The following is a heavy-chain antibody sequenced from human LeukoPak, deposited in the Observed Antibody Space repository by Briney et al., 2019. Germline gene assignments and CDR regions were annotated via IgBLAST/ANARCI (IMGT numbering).Heavy chain of an antibody. CDR2: ISAYNGNT. V-gene: IGHV1-18*01. Sequence: GASVKVSCKASGGTFSSYAISWVRQAPGQGLEWMGWISAYNGNTNYAQKLQGRVTMTTETSTSTAYMELRSLRSDDTAVYYCARWSPYSSGWYYFDYWGQGTLVTVSS. CDR1: GGTFSSYA. CDR3: ARWSPYSSGWYYFDY. J-gene: IGHJ4*02. D-gene: IGHD6-19*01.